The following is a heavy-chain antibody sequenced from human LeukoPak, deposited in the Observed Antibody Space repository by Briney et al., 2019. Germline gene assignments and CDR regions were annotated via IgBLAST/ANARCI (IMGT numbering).Heavy chain of an antibody. CDR3: AKVDCSGGSCYYPDY. V-gene: IGHV3-23*01. CDR2: ISGSGGST. D-gene: IGHD2-15*01. Sequence: GGSLRLXCAASGFTYSSYAMSWVRLAPGKGLESVSAISGSGGSTYYADSVKGRFTISRDNSKNTLYLQMNSLRAEDTAVYYCAKVDCSGGSCYYPDYWGQGTLVTVSS. J-gene: IGHJ4*02. CDR1: GFTYSSYA.